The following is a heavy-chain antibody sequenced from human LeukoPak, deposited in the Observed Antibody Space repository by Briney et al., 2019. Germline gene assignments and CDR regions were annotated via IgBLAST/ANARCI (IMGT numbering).Heavy chain of an antibody. D-gene: IGHD2-15*01. CDR3: ARGSDCSGGSCYFDY. V-gene: IGHV4-34*01. CDR1: GRSFSGYY. J-gene: IGHJ4*02. Sequence: SETLSLTCAVYGRSFSGYYWSWIRQPPGKGLEWIGEINHSGSTNYNPSLKSRVTISVDTSKNQFSLKLSSVTAADTAVYYCARGSDCSGGSCYFDYWGQGTLVTVSS. CDR2: INHSGST.